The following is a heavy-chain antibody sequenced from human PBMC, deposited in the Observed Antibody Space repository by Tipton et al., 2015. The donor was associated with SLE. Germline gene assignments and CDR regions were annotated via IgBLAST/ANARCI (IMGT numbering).Heavy chain of an antibody. Sequence: QSGPEVKKSGASVKVSCKASGYTFTSYYMHWVRQAPGLGLEWMGIINPSGGSTKYAQKFQGRVTMTRDTSTSTVYMQLSSLRSEDTAVYYGARESPRNYWFDPWGQGTLVTVSS. CDR1: GYTFTSYY. J-gene: IGHJ5*02. D-gene: IGHD1-14*01. CDR3: ARESPRNYWFDP. V-gene: IGHV1-46*01. CDR2: INPSGGST.